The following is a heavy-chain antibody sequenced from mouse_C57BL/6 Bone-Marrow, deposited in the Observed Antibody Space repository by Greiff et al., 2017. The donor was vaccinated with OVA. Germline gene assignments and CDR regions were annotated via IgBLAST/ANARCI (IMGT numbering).Heavy chain of an antibody. Sequence: EVKLEESGEGLVKPGGSLKLSCAASGFTFSSYAMSWVRQTPEQRLEWVAYISSGGDYIYYADTVKGRFTISRDNARNTLYLQMSSLKSEDTAMYYCTREGDYYGPYFDYWGQGTTLTVSS. CDR3: TREGDYYGPYFDY. CDR1: GFTFSSYA. J-gene: IGHJ2*01. D-gene: IGHD1-1*01. V-gene: IGHV5-9-1*02. CDR2: ISSGGDYI.